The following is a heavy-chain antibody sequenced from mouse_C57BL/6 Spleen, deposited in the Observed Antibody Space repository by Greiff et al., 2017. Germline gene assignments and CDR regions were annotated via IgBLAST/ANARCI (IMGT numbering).Heavy chain of an antibody. CDR3: ARRGTTVYFDY. D-gene: IGHD1-1*01. Sequence: EVHLVESGGGLVKPGGSLKLSCAASGFTFSSYTMSWVRQTPEKRLEWVATSSGGGGNTYYPDSVKGRFTISRDNAKNTLYLQMSSLRSEDTALYYCARRGTTVYFDYWGQGTTLTVSS. CDR1: GFTFSSYT. CDR2: SSGGGGNT. V-gene: IGHV5-9*01. J-gene: IGHJ2*01.